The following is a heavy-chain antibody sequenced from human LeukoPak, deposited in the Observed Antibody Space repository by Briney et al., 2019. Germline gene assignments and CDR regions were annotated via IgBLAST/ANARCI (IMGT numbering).Heavy chain of an antibody. CDR2: IRSKVNSYAT. D-gene: IGHD2-2*01. V-gene: IGHV3-73*01. CDR1: GFTFSGSG. J-gene: IGHJ4*02. Sequence: PGGSLRLSCAASGFTFSGSGMHWVRQASGKGLEWVGRIRSKVNSYATAYTESVKGRFTISRDDSRNMAYLQMNSLKTEDTAVYYCARYCSRTICYGWGQGTLVTVSS. CDR3: ARYCSRTICYG.